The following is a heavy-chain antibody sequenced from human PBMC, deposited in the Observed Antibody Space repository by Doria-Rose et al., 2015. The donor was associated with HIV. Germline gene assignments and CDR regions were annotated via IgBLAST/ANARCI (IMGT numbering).Heavy chain of an antibody. Sequence: QITLKESGPVLVKPTETLTLTCTVSGVSLSSPGMGVSWIRQPPGKDLEWLANIFSDDERSYKTSPKSRLTISRSTSKSQVVLTMTDMDPVDTATYYCARIKSSRWYHKYYFDFWGQGTLVIVSA. CDR2: IFSDDER. D-gene: IGHD6-13*01. J-gene: IGHJ4*02. CDR1: GVSLSSPGMG. CDR3: ARIKSSRWYHKYYFDF. V-gene: IGHV2-26*01.